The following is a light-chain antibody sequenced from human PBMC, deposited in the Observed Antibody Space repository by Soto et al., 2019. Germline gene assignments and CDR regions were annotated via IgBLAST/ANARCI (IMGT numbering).Light chain of an antibody. Sequence: QSALTQPASVSGSPGQSITISCTGTSSDVGGYNYVSWYQQHPGKAPKLMIYDVSNRPSGVSNRFSGSKSVNTASRTISGLQAEDEADYYCSSYTRSRFYVFGTGTKVTVL. V-gene: IGLV2-14*01. CDR3: SSYTRSRFYV. CDR2: DVS. CDR1: SSDVGGYNY. J-gene: IGLJ1*01.